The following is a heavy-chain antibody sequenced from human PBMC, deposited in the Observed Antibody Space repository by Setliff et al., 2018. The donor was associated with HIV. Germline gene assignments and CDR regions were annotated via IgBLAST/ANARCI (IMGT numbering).Heavy chain of an antibody. CDR3: ASRIYYYDSNNFLREEGFDP. Sequence: SETLSLTCTVSGGSATNSRYYWAWIRQPPGKGLEYIGSIHYNEKTYYNPSLKSRVTISIDTSKNQFSLNLTSVTAADTAVYYCASRIYYYDSNNFLREEGFDPWGQGTLVTVSS. CDR1: GGSATNSRYY. V-gene: IGHV4-39*01. CDR2: IHYNEKT. J-gene: IGHJ5*02. D-gene: IGHD3-22*01.